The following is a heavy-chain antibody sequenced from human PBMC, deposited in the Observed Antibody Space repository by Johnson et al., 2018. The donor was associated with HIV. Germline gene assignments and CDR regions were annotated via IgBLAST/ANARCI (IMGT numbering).Heavy chain of an antibody. CDR3: ARSRSTRIAADAFDI. V-gene: IGHV3-30-3*01. J-gene: IGHJ3*02. D-gene: IGHD6-13*01. CDR2: ISYVGNNK. Sequence: QVQLVESGGGVVQPGRSLRLSCAASGFIFSTYGMHLVRQAPGRGLEWVAIISYVGNNKDYADSVKGRFTISRDNSKNTLFLQMNSLRTEDTAVYFCARSRSTRIAADAFDIWGQGTMVTVSS. CDR1: GFIFSTYG.